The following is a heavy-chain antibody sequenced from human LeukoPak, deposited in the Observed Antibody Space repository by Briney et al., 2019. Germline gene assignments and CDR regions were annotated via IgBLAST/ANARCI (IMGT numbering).Heavy chain of an antibody. D-gene: IGHD3-10*01. CDR1: GGSISSGSYY. CDR3: AREGSYYVGGNQDYYYYYYGMDV. J-gene: IGHJ6*02. V-gene: IGHV4-61*02. CDR2: IYTTGST. Sequence: SQTLSLTCTVSGGSISSGSYYWSWIRQPAGKGLEWIGRIYTTGSTNYNPSLKSRVTISVDTSKNQFSLKLSAVTAADTAVYYCAREGSYYVGGNQDYYYYYYGMDVWGQGTTVTVSS.